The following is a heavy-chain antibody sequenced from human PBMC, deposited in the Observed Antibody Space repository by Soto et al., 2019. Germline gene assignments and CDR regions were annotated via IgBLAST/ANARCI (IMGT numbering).Heavy chain of an antibody. CDR1: GGTFSSYR. CDR2: LVPIYRTA. Sequence: ASVKVSCKASGGTFSSYRITWVRQAPGQGLEWVGGLVPIYRTADYAQKFQGRVTITADESARTSYMELRSLKSQDTAVYYCVRDSGAKLRSSWGQGTLVTVSS. CDR3: VRDSGAKLRSS. V-gene: IGHV1-69*13. D-gene: IGHD6-19*01. J-gene: IGHJ4*02.